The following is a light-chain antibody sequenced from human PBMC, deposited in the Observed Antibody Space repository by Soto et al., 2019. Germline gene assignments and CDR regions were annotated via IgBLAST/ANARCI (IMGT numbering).Light chain of an antibody. V-gene: IGKV3D-15*01. CDR2: AAS. CDR1: QSVSNY. CDR3: QQYDNWPET. Sequence: EIVLTQSPGTLSLSPGERATLSCRASQSVSNYLAWYQQKPGQAPRLLIYAASNRATGIPARFSGTGSGTGFTLTISSLQSEDFAVYYCQQYDNWPETFGQGTKVDIK. J-gene: IGKJ1*01.